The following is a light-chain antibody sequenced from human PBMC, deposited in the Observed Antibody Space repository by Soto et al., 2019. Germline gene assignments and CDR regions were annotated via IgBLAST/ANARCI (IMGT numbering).Light chain of an antibody. CDR3: CSYAGASTYV. CDR2: KGI. J-gene: IGLJ1*01. CDR1: SSDIGGYNV. Sequence: QSVLAQPASVSGSPGQSITISCSGTSSDIGGYNVVSWYQQHPDKAPQVIVYKGIQRPSGVSNRFSGSTSGNAASLTISGLQADDEADYYCCSYAGASTYVFGSGTKVTVL. V-gene: IGLV2-23*01.